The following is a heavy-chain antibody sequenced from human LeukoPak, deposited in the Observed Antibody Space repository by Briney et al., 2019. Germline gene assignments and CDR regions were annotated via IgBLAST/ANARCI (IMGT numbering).Heavy chain of an antibody. CDR1: GGTFSSYA. J-gene: IGHJ4*02. D-gene: IGHD3-22*01. CDR3: ARDGSSGYYGLRHFDY. V-gene: IGHV1-69*13. Sequence: SVKVSCKASGGTFSSYAISWVRQAPGQGLEWMGEIIPIFGTANYAQKFQGRVTITADESTSTAYMELSSLRSEDTAVYYCARDGSSGYYGLRHFDYWGQGTLVTVSS. CDR2: IIPIFGTA.